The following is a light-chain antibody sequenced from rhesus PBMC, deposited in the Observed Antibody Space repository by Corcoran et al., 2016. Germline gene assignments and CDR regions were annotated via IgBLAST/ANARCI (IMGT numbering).Light chain of an antibody. J-gene: IGKJ1*01. CDR1: QGITND. CDR2: EAS. Sequence: DIQMTQSPSSLSASVGDRVTITCRASQGITNDLAWYQQKTGETPKLLIYEASSLQSGLPSRFSGSGSGTDFTLTISSLQSEDFATYYCQHYYSTPRTFGQGTKVEIK. V-gene: IGKV1-25*01. CDR3: QHYYSTPRT.